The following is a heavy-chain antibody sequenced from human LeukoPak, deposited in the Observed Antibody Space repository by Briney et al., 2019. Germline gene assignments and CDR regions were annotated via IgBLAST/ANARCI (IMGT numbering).Heavy chain of an antibody. CDR3: ATDFYDSSGYYPKLNY. Sequence: ASVKVSCKASGYTFTSYGISWVRQAPGQGLEWMGWISAYNGNTNYAQKLQGRVTMTTDTSTSTAYMELRSLRSEDTAVYYCATDFYDSSGYYPKLNYWGQGTLVTVSS. CDR1: GYTFTSYG. D-gene: IGHD3-22*01. V-gene: IGHV1-18*01. CDR2: ISAYNGNT. J-gene: IGHJ4*02.